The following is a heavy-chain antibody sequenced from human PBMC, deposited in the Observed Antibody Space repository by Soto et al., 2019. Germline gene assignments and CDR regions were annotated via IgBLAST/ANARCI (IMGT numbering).Heavy chain of an antibody. CDR2: ISAYNGNT. CDR1: GYTFTSYG. Sequence: ASVKVSCKASGYTFTSYGISWVRQAPGQGLEWMGWISAYNGNTNYAQKLQGRVTMTTDTSTSTAYMELRSLRSDDTAVYYCARAVYSSGFGAFDIWGQGTMVTVSS. D-gene: IGHD6-19*01. J-gene: IGHJ3*02. V-gene: IGHV1-18*01. CDR3: ARAVYSSGFGAFDI.